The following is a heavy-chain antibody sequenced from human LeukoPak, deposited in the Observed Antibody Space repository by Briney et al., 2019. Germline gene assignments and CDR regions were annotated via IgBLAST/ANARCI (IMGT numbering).Heavy chain of an antibody. CDR2: INSDGSST. CDR1: GLMFSSYW. Sequence: GGSLRLSCAASGLMFSSYWMHWVRQAPGKGLVWVSRINSDGSSTSYADSVKGRFTISRDNAKNTLYQQMNSLRAEDTAVYYCASPGGNYALLGFDSWGQGTLVTVSS. CDR3: ASPGGNYALLGFDS. D-gene: IGHD4-11*01. V-gene: IGHV3-74*01. J-gene: IGHJ4*02.